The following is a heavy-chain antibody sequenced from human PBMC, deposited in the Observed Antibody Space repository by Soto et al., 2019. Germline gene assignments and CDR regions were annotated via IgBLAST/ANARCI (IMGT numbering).Heavy chain of an antibody. D-gene: IGHD1-26*01. J-gene: IGHJ6*02. CDR1: GFSVTTNY. V-gene: IGHV3-53*02. CDR2: TFTGGST. CDR3: AKKPPSSIQGWAFGMDV. Sequence: EVQLVETGGGLIQPGGSLRLSCLASGFSVTTNYIIWVRQPPGKGLEWVSTTFTGGSTHYADSVKGRFSISRDNSKNTVYLQKNNFRVEDTAVYYCAKKPPSSIQGWAFGMDVWGQGTTVSVSS.